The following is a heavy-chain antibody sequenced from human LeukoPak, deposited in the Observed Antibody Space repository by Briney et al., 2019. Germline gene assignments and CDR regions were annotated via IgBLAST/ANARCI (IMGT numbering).Heavy chain of an antibody. CDR2: LNSDGSST. CDR1: GFTFSSHW. J-gene: IGHJ4*02. Sequence: GGSLRLSCAASGFTFSSHWMHWVRQAPGKGLVWVSRLNSDGSSTNYADSVKGRFTISRDNAKNTLYMQMNSLRAEDTAVYYCVRGSRRWDWGQGTLVTVSS. CDR3: VRGSRRWD. D-gene: IGHD4-23*01. V-gene: IGHV3-74*01.